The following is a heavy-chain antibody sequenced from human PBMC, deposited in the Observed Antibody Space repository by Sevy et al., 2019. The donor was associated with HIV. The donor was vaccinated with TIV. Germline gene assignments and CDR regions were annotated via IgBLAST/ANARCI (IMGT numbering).Heavy chain of an antibody. CDR1: GGSITSLY. V-gene: IGHV4-59*08. CDR3: AGENAWGRDYS. CDR2: IYYNGHI. D-gene: IGHD3-16*01. J-gene: IGHJ4*02. Sequence: SETLSLTCTVSGGSITSLYWNWIRQPPGKGLEWIANIYYNGHINYIPSLKTRVTLSLDTSKNQFSLRLSSVTAADTAMYYCAGENAWGRDYSWGQGTRVTVSS.